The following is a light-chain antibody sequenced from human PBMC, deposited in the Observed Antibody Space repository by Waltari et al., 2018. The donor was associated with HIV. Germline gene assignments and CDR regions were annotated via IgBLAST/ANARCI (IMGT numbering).Light chain of an antibody. CDR2: DVS. CDR3: SSYTSSNTLV. V-gene: IGLV2-14*03. Sequence: QSALTQPASVSGSPGQSITIPCTGTSSDVGGYNYVSWYQQHPGKAPKLMIYDVSNRPSGVSNRFSGSKSGNTASLTISGLQAEDEADYYCSSYTSSNTLVFGGGTKLTVL. J-gene: IGLJ2*01. CDR1: SSDVGGYNY.